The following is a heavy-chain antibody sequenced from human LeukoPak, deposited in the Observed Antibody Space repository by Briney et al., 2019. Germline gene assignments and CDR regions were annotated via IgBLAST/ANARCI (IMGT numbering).Heavy chain of an antibody. J-gene: IGHJ5*02. CDR1: GGSFSGFY. V-gene: IGHV4-34*01. CDR3: ARGPDSGSHFAWFDP. Sequence: SETLSLTCAVYGGSFSGFYWSWVRQPPGKGLGWIGEINHSGSTHYNPSFKSRVTILVDTSRNQFSLKLTSVTAADTAVYYCARGPDSGSHFAWFDPWGQGTLVTVSS. D-gene: IGHD3-10*01. CDR2: INHSGST.